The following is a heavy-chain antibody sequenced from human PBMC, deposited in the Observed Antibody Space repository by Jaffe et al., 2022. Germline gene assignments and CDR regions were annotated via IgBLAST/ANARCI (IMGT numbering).Heavy chain of an antibody. Sequence: QVQLQESGPGLIKPSETLSLTCAVSNYSITRDYYWGWIRQSPGRELQWIASLYRGEHTYYNPSLKNRVSISMDTAQNRLSLKLSSVTAADTAVYYCVHCLTPNWFFDLWGRGTLVTVSS. CDR1: NYSITRDYY. CDR2: LYRGEHT. J-gene: IGHJ2*01. D-gene: IGHD3-16*01. V-gene: IGHV4-38-2*01. CDR3: VHCLTPNWFFDL.